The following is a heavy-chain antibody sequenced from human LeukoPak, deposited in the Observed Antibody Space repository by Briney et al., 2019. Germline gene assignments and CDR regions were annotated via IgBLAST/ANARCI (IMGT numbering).Heavy chain of an antibody. CDR1: GFTFSSFD. CDR2: ISTSSRYI. Sequence: PGGSLRLSCAASGFTFSSFDMNWVRQAPGKGLEWVSSISTSSRYIYYRDSAKGRFTISRDDAKNSLYLQMNSLRVEDTAVYYCARADCSGSTCYLRRSWFDPWGQGTLVTVSS. V-gene: IGHV3-21*01. J-gene: IGHJ5*02. CDR3: ARADCSGSTCYLRRSWFDP. D-gene: IGHD2-2*01.